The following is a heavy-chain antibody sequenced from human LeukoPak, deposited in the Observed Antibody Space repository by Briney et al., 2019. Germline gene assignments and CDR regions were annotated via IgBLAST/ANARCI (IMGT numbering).Heavy chain of an antibody. Sequence: GRSLRLSCAASGFTFDDYAMHWVRQAPGKGLEWVSGISWNSGSIGYADSVKGRFTISRDNAKNSLYLQMNSLRAEDTALYYCAKDLKNRYNWNYEEGGDAFDIWGQGTMVTVSS. D-gene: IGHD1-7*01. J-gene: IGHJ3*02. V-gene: IGHV3-9*01. CDR3: AKDLKNRYNWNYEEGGDAFDI. CDR2: ISWNSGSI. CDR1: GFTFDDYA.